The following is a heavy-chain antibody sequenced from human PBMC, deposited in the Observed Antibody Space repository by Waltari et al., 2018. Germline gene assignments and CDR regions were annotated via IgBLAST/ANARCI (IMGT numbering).Heavy chain of an antibody. V-gene: IGHV4-39*01. D-gene: IGHD3-16*01. J-gene: IGHJ3*01. CDR2: ISYTGTT. Sequence: AWIRQPPGKGLKWTATISYTGTTYYNPSLKSRVTISVDTSKNQFSLKLTSVTAADTAVYYCATYVGASIGTAAFDVWGQGTMVTVSS. CDR3: ATYVGASIGTAAFDV.